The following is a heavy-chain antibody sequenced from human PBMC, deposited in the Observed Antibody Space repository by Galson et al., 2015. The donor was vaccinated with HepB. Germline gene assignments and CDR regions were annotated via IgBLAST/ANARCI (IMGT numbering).Heavy chain of an antibody. D-gene: IGHD3-9*01. CDR2: ISAYNGNT. Sequence: SVKVSCKASGYTFTSYGISWVRQAPGQGLEWMGWISAYNGNTNYAQKLQGRVTMTTDTSTSTAYMELRSLRSDDTAVYYCARDGKYYDILTGYYTVSYYYGMDVWGQGTTVTVSS. CDR3: ARDGKYYDILTGYYTVSYYYGMDV. V-gene: IGHV1-18*01. J-gene: IGHJ6*02. CDR1: GYTFTSYG.